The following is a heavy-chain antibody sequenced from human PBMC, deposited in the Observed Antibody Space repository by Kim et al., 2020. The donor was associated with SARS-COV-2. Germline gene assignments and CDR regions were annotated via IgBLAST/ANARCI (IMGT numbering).Heavy chain of an antibody. CDR3: SKPGAVLYNWFDP. J-gene: IGHJ5*02. V-gene: IGHV4-34*01. Sequence: SETLSLTCAVYGGSFSDYYWTWIRQTPGKGLEWIGEINHSGSTNYNPSLKSRVTISIDTSKNQFSLHLKSVTAADTAVYYCSKPGAVLYNWFDPWGQG. CDR2: INHSGST. CDR1: GGSFSDYY. D-gene: IGHD3-10*01.